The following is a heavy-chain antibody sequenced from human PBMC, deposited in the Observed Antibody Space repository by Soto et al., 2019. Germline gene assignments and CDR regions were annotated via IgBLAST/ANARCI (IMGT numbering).Heavy chain of an antibody. CDR3: AREVADCSGGSCYPNFDY. Sequence: QVQLQESGPGLVKPSQTLSLTCTVSGGSISSGGYYWSWIRQHPGKGLEWIGYIYYSGSTYYNPSLKSLLTISVDMSNNQYALKLSSVTAADRAVYYCAREVADCSGGSCYPNFDYWGQGPLVTASS. CDR2: IYYSGST. CDR1: GGSISSGGYY. V-gene: IGHV4-31*01. D-gene: IGHD2-15*01. J-gene: IGHJ4*02.